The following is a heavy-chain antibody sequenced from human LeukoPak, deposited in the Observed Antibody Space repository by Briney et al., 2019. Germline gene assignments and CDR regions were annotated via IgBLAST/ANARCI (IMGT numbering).Heavy chain of an antibody. Sequence: ASVKVSCKASGYTFTSYGISWVRQAPGQGLEWMGWISTYNGNTNYAQKLQGRVTMTTDTSTSTAYMELRRLRSDDTAAYYCARSGYSGSDFNSWGQGTLVTVSS. CDR1: GYTFTSYG. CDR3: ARSGYSGSDFNS. CDR2: ISTYNGNT. J-gene: IGHJ5*02. D-gene: IGHD5-12*01. V-gene: IGHV1-18*01.